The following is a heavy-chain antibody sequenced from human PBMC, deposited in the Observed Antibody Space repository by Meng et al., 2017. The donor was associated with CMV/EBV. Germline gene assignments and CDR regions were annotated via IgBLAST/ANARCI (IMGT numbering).Heavy chain of an antibody. CDR1: GFTFDDYA. J-gene: IGHJ4*02. V-gene: IGHV3-30*04. CDR3: ARGSAYSGSCVDY. CDR2: ISYDGSNK. Sequence: GESLKISCAASGFTFDDYAMHWVRQAPGKGLEWVAVISYDGSNKYYADSVKGRFTISRDNSKNTLYLQMNSLRAEDTAVYYCARGSAYSGSCVDYWGQGTLVTVSS. D-gene: IGHD1-26*01.